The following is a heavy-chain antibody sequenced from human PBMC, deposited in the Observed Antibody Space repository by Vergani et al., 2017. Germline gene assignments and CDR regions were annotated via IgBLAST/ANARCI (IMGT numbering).Heavy chain of an antibody. CDR1: GFTFSSYE. D-gene: IGHD4-23*01. CDR2: IYYSGST. Sequence: VQLVESGGGLVQPGGSLRLSCAASGFTFSSYEMNWIRQHPGKGLEWIGYIYYSGSTYYNPSLKSRVTISVDTTKNQFSLKLSSVTAADTAVYYCARGGNSQPYYFDYWGQGTLVTVSS. CDR3: ARGGNSQPYYFDY. J-gene: IGHJ4*02. V-gene: IGHV4-31*02.